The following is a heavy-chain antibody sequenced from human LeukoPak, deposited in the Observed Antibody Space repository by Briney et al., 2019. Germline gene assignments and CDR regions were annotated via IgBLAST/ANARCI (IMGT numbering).Heavy chain of an antibody. CDR3: ARENDSSGYKDY. D-gene: IGHD3-22*01. J-gene: IGHJ4*02. CDR1: GGTFSSYA. Sequence: ASVKVSCKASGGTFSSYAISWVRQAPGQGLEWMGIINPSGGSTSYAQKFQGRVTMTRDTSTSTVYMELSSLRSEDTAAYYCARENDSSGYKDYWGQGTLVTVSS. V-gene: IGHV1-46*01. CDR2: INPSGGST.